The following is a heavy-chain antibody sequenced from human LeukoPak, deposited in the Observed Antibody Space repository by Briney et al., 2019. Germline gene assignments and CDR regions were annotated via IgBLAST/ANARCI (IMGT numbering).Heavy chain of an antibody. CDR2: INGSGGRT. Sequence: GGSLRLSCIASGFTFSSSAMSWVRQAPGKGLEWVSDINGSGGRTYYADSVKGRFTISRDNAKNSLYLQMNSLRAEDTAVYYCARDKGYCSGGSCLGYYYYMDVWGKGTTVTVSS. CDR3: ARDKGYCSGGSCLGYYYYMDV. V-gene: IGHV3-23*01. J-gene: IGHJ6*03. CDR1: GFTFSSSA. D-gene: IGHD2-15*01.